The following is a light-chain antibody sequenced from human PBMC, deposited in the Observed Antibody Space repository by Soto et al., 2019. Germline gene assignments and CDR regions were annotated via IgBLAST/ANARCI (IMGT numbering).Light chain of an antibody. CDR2: DVS. V-gene: IGLV2-11*01. Sequence: QSALTQPRSVSGSPGQSVTISCTGTSSDVGGYNYVSWYQQHPGKAPKLMIYDVSKRPSGVPDRCSGSKSGNTASLTISGLQAEDEADYYCCSYAGSYTFEEVFGGGTKLTVL. J-gene: IGLJ2*01. CDR3: CSYAGSYTFEEV. CDR1: SSDVGGYNY.